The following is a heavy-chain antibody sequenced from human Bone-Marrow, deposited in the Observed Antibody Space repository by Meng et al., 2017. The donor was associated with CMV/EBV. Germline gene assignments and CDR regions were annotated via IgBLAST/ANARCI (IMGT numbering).Heavy chain of an antibody. V-gene: IGHV4-30-4*08. Sequence: SETLSLTCTVSNGSISSSDYYWSWIRQPPGKGLEWIGYIYYSGSTYYNPSLKSRVTVSVDTSKNQFSLKLNSVTAADTAVYYCARGPLSSGWYRWGQGTLVTVSS. CDR1: NGSISSSDYY. CDR2: IYYSGST. J-gene: IGHJ4*02. D-gene: IGHD6-19*01. CDR3: ARGPLSSGWYR.